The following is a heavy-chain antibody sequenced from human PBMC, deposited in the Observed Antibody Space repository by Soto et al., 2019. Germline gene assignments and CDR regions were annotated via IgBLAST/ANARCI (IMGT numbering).Heavy chain of an antibody. Sequence: QVQLQESGPGLVKPSETLSLTCTVSGGSVSSGSYYWSWIRQPPGKGLEWIGYIYYSGSTNYNPSLKSRVTISVDTSKNQFSLKLGSVTAADTAVYYCARMYSSGWYSGGWFDPWGQGTLVTVSS. V-gene: IGHV4-61*01. CDR2: IYYSGST. CDR3: ARMYSSGWYSGGWFDP. J-gene: IGHJ5*02. CDR1: GGSVSSGSYY. D-gene: IGHD6-19*01.